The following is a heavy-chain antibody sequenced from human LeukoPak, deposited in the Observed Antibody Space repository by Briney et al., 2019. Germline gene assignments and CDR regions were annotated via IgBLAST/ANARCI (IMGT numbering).Heavy chain of an antibody. CDR3: AGDEYCGSTSCPGYYYYYYMDV. CDR1: AYTFTSYG. J-gene: IGHJ6*03. Sequence: GASVKVSCKASAYTFTSYGISCVRQAPGQGLEWMGWISAYNGNTNYAQKLQGRVTMTTDTSTSTAYMQLSSLRSDDTAVYYCAGDEYCGSTSCPGYYYYYYMDVWGKGTTVTVSS. V-gene: IGHV1-18*01. D-gene: IGHD2-2*01. CDR2: ISAYNGNT.